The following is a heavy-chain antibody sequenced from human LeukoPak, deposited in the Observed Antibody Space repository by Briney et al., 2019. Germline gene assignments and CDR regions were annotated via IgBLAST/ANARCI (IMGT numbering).Heavy chain of an antibody. V-gene: IGHV3-30*04. CDR1: GFALKKYQ. J-gene: IGHJ3*02. Sequence: GGSLRLSCAASGFALKKYQRQGVGQAQGKGREWWSFISHEGSEKKNEDSVKGGFIISRENSKNTIYLQLNSLRPEDTAMYYCAREGVQTTVDAFDIWGLGTMVIVSS. D-gene: IGHD4-17*01. CDR2: ISHEGSEK. CDR3: AREGVQTTVDAFDI.